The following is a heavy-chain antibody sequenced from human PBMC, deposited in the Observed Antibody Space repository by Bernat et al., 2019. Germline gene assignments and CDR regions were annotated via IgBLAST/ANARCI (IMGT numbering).Heavy chain of an antibody. V-gene: IGHV3-11*04. CDR2: ISTSGRTI. J-gene: IGHJ6*02. Sequence: QVQLVESGGGLVKPGGSLRLSCAASGFSFSDYYMSWIRQAPGKGLELVSYISTSGRTIYNADSVKGRFTISRDNTKNSLFLQMNSLRAEDTAVYYCAKTTYYDFWSGYYSPASDYYYGMDVWGQGTTVTVSS. CDR3: AKTTYYDFWSGYYSPASDYYYGMDV. CDR1: GFSFSDYY. D-gene: IGHD3-3*01.